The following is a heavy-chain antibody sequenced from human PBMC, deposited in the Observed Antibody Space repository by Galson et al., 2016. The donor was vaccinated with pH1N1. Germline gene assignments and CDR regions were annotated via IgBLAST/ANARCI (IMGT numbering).Heavy chain of an antibody. V-gene: IGHV3-23*01. CDR2: ILGSGDDT. CDR3: AKLDYDFWSGYYRHFDY. D-gene: IGHD3-3*01. CDR1: GFTFSRYA. Sequence: SLRLSCAASGFTFSRYAMSWVRQAPGKGLEWVSAILGSGDDTYYATSVKGRFTISRDNSKNTLYLQMNSLRGDDTAVYYCAKLDYDFWSGYYRHFDYWGQGTLVTVSS. J-gene: IGHJ4*02.